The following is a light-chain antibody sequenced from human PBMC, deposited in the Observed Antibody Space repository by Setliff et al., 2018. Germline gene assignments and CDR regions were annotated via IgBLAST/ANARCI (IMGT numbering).Light chain of an antibody. V-gene: IGLV2-14*03. Sequence: LTQPASVSGSPGQSITISCTGTSSDVGGYNYVSWYQQHPGKAPKLMIYDVSNRPSGVSNRFSGSKSGNTASLTISGLQAEDEADYYCSSYTSSSTSYVFGTGTKGTVL. CDR3: SSYTSSSTSYV. CDR2: DVS. CDR1: SSDVGGYNY. J-gene: IGLJ1*01.